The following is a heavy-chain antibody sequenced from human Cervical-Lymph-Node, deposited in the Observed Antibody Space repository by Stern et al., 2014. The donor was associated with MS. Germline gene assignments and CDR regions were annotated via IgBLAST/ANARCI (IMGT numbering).Heavy chain of an antibody. CDR2: IYYSGIT. CDR3: ARGATQAFDP. Sequence: QVQLQESGPGLVKPSETLSLTCTVSGGSISSYYWSWIRQPPGKGLEWIVYIYYSGITNYNPSLKSRVTISVDTSKNQFSLKLSSVTAADTAVYYCARGATQAFDPWGQGTLVTVSS. V-gene: IGHV4-59*01. CDR1: GGSISSYY. J-gene: IGHJ5*02.